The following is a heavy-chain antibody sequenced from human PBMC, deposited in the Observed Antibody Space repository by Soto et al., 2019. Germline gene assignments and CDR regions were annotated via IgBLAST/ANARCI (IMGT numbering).Heavy chain of an antibody. J-gene: IGHJ4*02. Sequence: EVQLLESGGGLVQPGGSLGLSCAASGVTFSSYDMSCVRQAPGKGMEYVCYISVTGSGTYYAYSVKGRFTISRDNSKNTLYLQMNSLRVADTAVSYCAGTTTTKSRDFWGQGTLVTVSS. CDR1: GVTFSSYD. CDR2: ISVTGSGT. D-gene: IGHD4-17*01. CDR3: AGTTTTKSRDF. V-gene: IGHV3-23*01.